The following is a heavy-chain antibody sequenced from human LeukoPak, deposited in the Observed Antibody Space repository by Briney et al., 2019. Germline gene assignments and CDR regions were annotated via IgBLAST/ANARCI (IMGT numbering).Heavy chain of an antibody. CDR1: GGSIRSSYYY. CDR2: IYDSGST. D-gene: IGHD3-10*01. CDR3: AREFGELSAGMDV. J-gene: IGHJ6*02. Sequence: SEALSLTCTVSGGSIRSSYYYWGWIRQPPGKGLEWIGSIYDSGSTYYNPSLKSRVTISVDKSKDQFSLKLSSVTAADTAVYYCAREFGELSAGMDVWGQGTTVTVSS. V-gene: IGHV4-39*07.